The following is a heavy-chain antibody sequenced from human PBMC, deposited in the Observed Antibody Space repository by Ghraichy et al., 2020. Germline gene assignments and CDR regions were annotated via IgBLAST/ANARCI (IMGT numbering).Heavy chain of an antibody. Sequence: SETLSLTCAVYGGSFSGYYWSWIRQPPGKGLEWIGEINHSGSTNYNPSLKSRVTISVDTSKNQFSLKLSSVTAADTAVYYCARGSWVPRSGYRPVRWFDPWGQGTLVTVSS. V-gene: IGHV4-34*01. CDR1: GGSFSGYY. CDR2: INHSGST. D-gene: IGHD3-22*01. CDR3: ARGSWVPRSGYRPVRWFDP. J-gene: IGHJ5*02.